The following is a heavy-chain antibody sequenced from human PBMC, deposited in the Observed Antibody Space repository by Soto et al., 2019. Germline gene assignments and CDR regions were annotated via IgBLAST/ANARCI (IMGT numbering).Heavy chain of an antibody. J-gene: IGHJ6*02. Sequence: GGSLRLSCAASGFTFSSYAMHWVRQAPGKGLEWVAVISYDGSNKYYADSVKGRFTISRDNSKNTLYLQMNSLRAEDTAVYYCARDCRAVRFLEWSLSPCYGMDVWGQGTTVTVSS. V-gene: IGHV3-30-3*01. CDR1: GFTFSSYA. CDR3: ARDCRAVRFLEWSLSPCYGMDV. CDR2: ISYDGSNK. D-gene: IGHD3-3*01.